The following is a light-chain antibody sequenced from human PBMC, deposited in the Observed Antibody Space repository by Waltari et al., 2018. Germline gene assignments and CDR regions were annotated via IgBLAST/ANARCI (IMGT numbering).Light chain of an antibody. CDR1: QSVSNY. J-gene: IGKJ2*01. CDR3: QQRASWPNT. Sequence: EIVLTQSPATLSLSPGEGATLSCRASQSVSNYLAWYQQKPGQAPRLLIYGTYNRATGIPARFSGSGSVTDFTLTISSREPEDFAVYYCQQRASWPNTFGQGTKLEIK. V-gene: IGKV3-11*01. CDR2: GTY.